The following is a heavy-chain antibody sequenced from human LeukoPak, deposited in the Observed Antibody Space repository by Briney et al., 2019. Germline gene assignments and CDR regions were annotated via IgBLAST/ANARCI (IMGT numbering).Heavy chain of an antibody. CDR1: GYTFSSYG. D-gene: IGHD7-27*01. Sequence: GRSLRLSCAASGYTFSSYGMHWVRQAPGKGLEWVAVIWYDGSNKYYADSVKGRFTISRDNSKNTLYLQMNSLRAEDTAVYYCARDYKWGDGAFDIWGQGTMVTVSS. V-gene: IGHV3-33*01. J-gene: IGHJ3*02. CDR2: IWYDGSNK. CDR3: ARDYKWGDGAFDI.